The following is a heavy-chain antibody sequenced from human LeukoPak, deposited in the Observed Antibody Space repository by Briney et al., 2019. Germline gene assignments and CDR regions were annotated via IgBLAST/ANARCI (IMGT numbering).Heavy chain of an antibody. CDR1: GFTFSRYA. D-gene: IGHD4-17*01. Sequence: GGSLRLSCAASGFTFSRYAMNWVRQAPGKGLEWVSAISGSGGSTYYADSVKGRFTISRDNSKNTLYLQMNSLRAEDTAVYYCAKVLDFGDYGDYDAFDIWGQGTMVTVSS. J-gene: IGHJ3*02. V-gene: IGHV3-23*01. CDR3: AKVLDFGDYGDYDAFDI. CDR2: ISGSGGST.